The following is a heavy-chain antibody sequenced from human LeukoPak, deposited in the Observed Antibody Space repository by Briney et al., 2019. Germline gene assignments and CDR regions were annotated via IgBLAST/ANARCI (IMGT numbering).Heavy chain of an antibody. Sequence: PSATLSLTCSVSDGSFSNYYWTWIRQPPGKGLEWIGYKYYSGSTRYNSSLRSRLTISLDSSKNQFSLRLTSVTAADTAVYYCARGRSYGFDFDSWGPGTLVIVSS. D-gene: IGHD5-18*01. J-gene: IGHJ4*02. CDR1: DGSFSNYY. CDR2: KYYSGST. V-gene: IGHV4-59*01. CDR3: ARGRSYGFDFDS.